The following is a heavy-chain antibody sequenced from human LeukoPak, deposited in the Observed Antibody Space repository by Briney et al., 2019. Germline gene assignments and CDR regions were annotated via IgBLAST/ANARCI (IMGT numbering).Heavy chain of an antibody. V-gene: IGHV3-21*06. Sequence: PEGSLRLSCFGSGFNFGSYTRNWVRQARGKGRGGVSTINRGGGDTYYADAVKGRFNITRDNAKNSLYLEMRRLRAEDTAVYYCAKDNPRLGFVEWLSSGFDCWGKGALVTVSS. CDR1: GFNFGSYT. CDR3: AKDNPRLGFVEWLSSGFDC. J-gene: IGHJ4*02. CDR2: INRGGGDT. D-gene: IGHD3-3*01.